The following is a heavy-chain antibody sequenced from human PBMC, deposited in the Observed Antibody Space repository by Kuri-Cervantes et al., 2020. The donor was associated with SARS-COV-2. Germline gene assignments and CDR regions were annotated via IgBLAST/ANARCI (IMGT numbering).Heavy chain of an antibody. CDR2: IWYDGSNK. CDR3: AKGGYSSGYAGHFDY. D-gene: IGHD5-18*01. J-gene: IGHJ4*02. CDR1: VFTFSSYG. Sequence: LSLTCAASVFTFSSYGMHWVRQAPGKGLEWVAVIWYDGSNKYYADSVKGRFTISRDNSKNTLYLQMNSLRAEDTAVYYCAKGGYSSGYAGHFDYWGQGTLVTVSS. V-gene: IGHV3-33*06.